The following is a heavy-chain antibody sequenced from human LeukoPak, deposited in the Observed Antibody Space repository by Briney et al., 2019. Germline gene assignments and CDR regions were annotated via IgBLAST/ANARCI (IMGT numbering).Heavy chain of an antibody. CDR1: GFSVSSTY. CDR3: ISMSYSSSWDY. J-gene: IGHJ4*02. V-gene: IGHV3-53*01. D-gene: IGHD6-13*01. CDR2: IYRDGST. Sequence: GGSLRLSCAASGFSVSSTYMNWVRQAPGKGLEWVSIIYRDGSTYYADYVKGRFTISRDNSKNTLYLQMNSLRAEDTAVYYCISMSYSSSWDYWGQGTLVTVSS.